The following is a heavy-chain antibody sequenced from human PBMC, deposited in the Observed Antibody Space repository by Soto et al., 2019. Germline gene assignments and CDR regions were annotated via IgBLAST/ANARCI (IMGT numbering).Heavy chain of an antibody. CDR3: ASGEQWLYY. Sequence: ASVKVSSKASGYTFTSYYMHWVRQAPGQGLEWMGWIRAYNGNTNYAQKLQGRVTMTTDTSTSTAYMELRSLRSDDTAVYYCASGEQWLYYWGQGTLVTVSS. J-gene: IGHJ4*02. V-gene: IGHV1-18*04. CDR1: GYTFTSYY. D-gene: IGHD6-19*01. CDR2: IRAYNGNT.